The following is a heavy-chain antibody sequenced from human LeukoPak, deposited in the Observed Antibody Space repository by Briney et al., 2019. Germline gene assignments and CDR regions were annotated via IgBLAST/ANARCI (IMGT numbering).Heavy chain of an antibody. V-gene: IGHV3-30*18. D-gene: IGHD5-12*01. CDR2: MSYDGSNK. CDR3: AKDLSGYDYNPYAFDI. Sequence: PGRSLTLPCAASGFTFSSYGMHWVRQAPGKGLEWVAVMSYDGSNKYYADSVKGRFTISRDNSKNTLYLQMNSLGAEDTAVYYCAKDLSGYDYNPYAFDIWGQGTMVTVSS. CDR1: GFTFSSYG. J-gene: IGHJ3*02.